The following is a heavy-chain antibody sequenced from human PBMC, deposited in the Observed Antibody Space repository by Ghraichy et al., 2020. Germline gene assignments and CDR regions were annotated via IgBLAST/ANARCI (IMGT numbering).Heavy chain of an antibody. V-gene: IGHV3-48*01. CDR1: GFTFSTYS. CDR3: ARAGYCSSASCAYDAFDI. D-gene: IGHD2-2*01. Sequence: ETLSLTCAASGFTFSTYSMSWVRQAPGKGLEWVSYISSRSSTIYYADSVKGRFTTSRDNAKNSLDLQMNSLRAEDTAVYYCARAGYCSSASCAYDAFDIWGQGTMVTVSS. CDR2: ISSRSSTI. J-gene: IGHJ3*02.